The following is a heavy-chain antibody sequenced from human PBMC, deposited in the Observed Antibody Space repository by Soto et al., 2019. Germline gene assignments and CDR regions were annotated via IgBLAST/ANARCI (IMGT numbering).Heavy chain of an antibody. J-gene: IGHJ6*02. CDR2: IRSKANSYAT. CDR3: TIRARGKKNSYYYGMDV. Sequence: GGSLRLSCAASGFTFSGSAMHWVRQASGKGLEWVGRIRSKANSYATAYAASVKGRFTISRDDSKNTAYLQMNSLKTEDTAVYYCTIRARGKKNSYYYGMDVWGQGTTVTVSS. V-gene: IGHV3-73*01. CDR1: GFTFSGSA. D-gene: IGHD2-15*01.